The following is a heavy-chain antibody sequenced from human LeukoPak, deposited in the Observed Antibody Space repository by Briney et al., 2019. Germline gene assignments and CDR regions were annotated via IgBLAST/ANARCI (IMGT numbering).Heavy chain of an antibody. CDR2: IYYSGST. CDR3: ARGPTVVRTFDY. V-gene: IGHV4-59*01. CDR1: GGSISSYC. J-gene: IGHJ4*02. D-gene: IGHD4-23*01. Sequence: SETLSLTCTVSGGSISSYCWSWIRQPPGKGLEWIGYIYYSGSTNYNPSLKSRVTISVDTSKNQFSLKLSSVTAADTAVYYCARGPTVVRTFDYWGQGTLVTVSS.